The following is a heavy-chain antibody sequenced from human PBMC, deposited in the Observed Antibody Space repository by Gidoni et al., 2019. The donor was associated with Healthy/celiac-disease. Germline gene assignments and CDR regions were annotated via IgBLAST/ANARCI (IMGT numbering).Heavy chain of an antibody. CDR1: GGTFSRYA. CDR3: ARDLSRSVEYYYDSSGYFGY. Sequence: QVQLVQSGAEVKKPGSSVKVSCKASGGTFSRYAISWVRQAPGQGLEWMGGMIPIFGTANYAQKFQGRVTITADESTSTAYMELSSLRSEDTAVYYCARDLSRSVEYYYDSSGYFGYWGQGTLVTVSS. CDR2: MIPIFGTA. J-gene: IGHJ4*02. D-gene: IGHD3-22*01. V-gene: IGHV1-69*01.